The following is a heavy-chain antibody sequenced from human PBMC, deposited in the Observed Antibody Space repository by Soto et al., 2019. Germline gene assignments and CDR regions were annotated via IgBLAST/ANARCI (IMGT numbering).Heavy chain of an antibody. CDR3: AQTTVTDDY. Sequence: PSETLSLTCTVSGGSISSYYWSWIRQPPGKGLEWIGYIYYSGSTNNNPSLKSRVTISVDTSKNQFSLKMSSVTAADTAVYYCAQTTVTDDYWGQGTLVTVS. D-gene: IGHD4-17*01. J-gene: IGHJ4*02. CDR1: GGSISSYY. V-gene: IGHV4-59*01. CDR2: IYYSGST.